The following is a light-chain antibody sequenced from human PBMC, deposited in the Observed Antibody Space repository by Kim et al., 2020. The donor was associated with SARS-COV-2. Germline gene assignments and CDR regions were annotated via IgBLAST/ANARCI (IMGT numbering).Light chain of an antibody. Sequence: AAVGDRVTITCRASQSISSWLAWYQQKPGKAPKLLIYKASSLESGVPSRFSGSGSGTEFTLTISSLQPDDFATYYCQQYNSYSQTFGQGTKVDIK. J-gene: IGKJ1*01. CDR2: KAS. CDR1: QSISSW. CDR3: QQYNSYSQT. V-gene: IGKV1-5*03.